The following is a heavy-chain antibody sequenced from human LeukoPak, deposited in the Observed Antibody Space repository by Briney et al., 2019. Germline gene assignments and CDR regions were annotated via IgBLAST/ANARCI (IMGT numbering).Heavy chain of an antibody. D-gene: IGHD3-3*01. CDR1: GFTFSSYW. J-gene: IGHJ4*02. Sequence: QPGGSLRLSCAASGFTFSSYWMHWDRQAPGKGLVWVSRINSDGTSTGYADSVKGRFTISRDNAKNTLYLQMNSLGAEDTAVYYCARAEVNYDFWSGYLEQHQDFDYWGQGTLVTVSS. CDR3: ARAEVNYDFWSGYLEQHQDFDY. V-gene: IGHV3-74*01. CDR2: INSDGTST.